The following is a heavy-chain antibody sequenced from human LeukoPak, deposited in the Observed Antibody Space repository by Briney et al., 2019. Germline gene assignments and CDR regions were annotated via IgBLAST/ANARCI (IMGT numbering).Heavy chain of an antibody. CDR3: VRQYCSHNYCPLLDY. Sequence: GGSLRLSCAASGFTSIDYYMSWIRQAPGKGLAWVSYISSTSTTIYYADSVKGRFTISRDNAKNSVYLQMNSLGAEDTAVYYCVRQYCSHNYCPLLDYWGQGTLVTVSS. V-gene: IGHV3-11*01. CDR2: ISSTSTTI. CDR1: GFTSIDYY. D-gene: IGHD2-15*01. J-gene: IGHJ4*02.